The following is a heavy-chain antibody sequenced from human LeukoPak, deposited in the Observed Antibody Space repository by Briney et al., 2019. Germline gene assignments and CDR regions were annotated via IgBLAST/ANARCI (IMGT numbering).Heavy chain of an antibody. CDR1: GGSFSGYY. V-gene: IGHV4-34*01. J-gene: IGHJ5*02. Sequence: SETLSLTCAVYGGSFSGYYWSWIRQPPGKGLEWIGEINHSGSTNYNPSLKSRVTISVDTSKNQFSLKLSSVTAADTAVYYCARQGRYSSSWSNWFDPWGQGTLVTVSS. CDR3: ARQGRYSSSWSNWFDP. CDR2: INHSGST. D-gene: IGHD6-13*01.